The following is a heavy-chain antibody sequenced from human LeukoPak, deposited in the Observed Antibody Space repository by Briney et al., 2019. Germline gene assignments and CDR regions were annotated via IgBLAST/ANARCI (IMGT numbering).Heavy chain of an antibody. CDR3: ARDPPDY. J-gene: IGHJ4*02. Sequence: ISVGDASLKKMEWVSYISSSSTTIYYADSVKGRFTISRDNAKNSLFLQMNSLRDDDTALYYCARDPPDYWGQGTLVTVSS. CDR2: ISSSSTTI. V-gene: IGHV3-48*02.